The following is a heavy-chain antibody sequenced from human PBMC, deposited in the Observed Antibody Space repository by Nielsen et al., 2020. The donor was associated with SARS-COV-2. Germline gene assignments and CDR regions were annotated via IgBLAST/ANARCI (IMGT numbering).Heavy chain of an antibody. CDR1: GFTFSSYA. J-gene: IGHJ5*02. CDR3: AGSYYDILTGYYRPFDP. Sequence: GESLKISCAASGFTFSSYAMHWVRQAPGKGLEWVAVISYDGSNKYYADSVKGRFTISRDNSKNTLYLQMNSLRAEDTAVYYCAGSYYDILTGYYRPFDPWGQGTLVTVSS. V-gene: IGHV3-30-3*01. D-gene: IGHD3-9*01. CDR2: ISYDGSNK.